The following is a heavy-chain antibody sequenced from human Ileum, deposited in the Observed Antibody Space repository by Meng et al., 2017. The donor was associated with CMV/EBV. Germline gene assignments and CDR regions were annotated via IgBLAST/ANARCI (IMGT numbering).Heavy chain of an antibody. J-gene: IGHJ6*02. CDR2: IYHSGST. V-gene: IGHV4-4*02. CDR3: ARFRRYCSSTSCDYYYYYGMDV. CDR1: GGSISSSNW. Sequence: GSLRLSCAVSGGSISSSNWWSWVRQPPGKGLEWIGEIYHSGSTNYNPSLKSRVTISVDKSKNQFSLKLSSVTAADTAVYYCARFRRYCSSTSCDYYYYYGMDVWGQGTTVTVSS. D-gene: IGHD2-2*01.